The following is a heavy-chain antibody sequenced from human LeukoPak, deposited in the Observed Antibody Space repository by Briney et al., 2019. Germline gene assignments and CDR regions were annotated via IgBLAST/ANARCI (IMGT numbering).Heavy chain of an antibody. Sequence: SETLSLTCTVSGGSINKDYWSWIRQPAGKGLEWIGRINISGSTHYNPSLKSRVTMSVDTSKNQFSLKLSSVTAADTAVYYCARDLGGVIVFFDSWGQGTVVTVSS. J-gene: IGHJ5*01. V-gene: IGHV4-4*07. CDR2: INISGST. CDR3: ARDLGGVIVFFDS. CDR1: GGSINKDY. D-gene: IGHD3-16*02.